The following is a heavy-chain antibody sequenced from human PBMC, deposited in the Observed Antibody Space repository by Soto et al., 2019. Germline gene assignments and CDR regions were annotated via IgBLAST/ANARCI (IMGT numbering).Heavy chain of an antibody. D-gene: IGHD3-10*01. CDR3: ARGSGSGSYVPYYYYMDV. Sequence: EVQLVESGGGLVQPGGSLRLSCAASGFTFSSYSMNWVRQAPGKGLGWVSYISSSSSTIYYADSVKGRFTISRDNAKNSLYLQMNSLRAEDTAVYYCARGSGSGSYVPYYYYMDVWGKGTTVTVSS. J-gene: IGHJ6*03. CDR2: ISSSSSTI. CDR1: GFTFSSYS. V-gene: IGHV3-48*01.